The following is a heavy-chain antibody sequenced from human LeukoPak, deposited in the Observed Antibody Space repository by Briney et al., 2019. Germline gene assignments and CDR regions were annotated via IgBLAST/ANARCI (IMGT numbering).Heavy chain of an antibody. CDR3: ATTSYYDFWSGQVTGAFDI. D-gene: IGHD3-3*01. CDR1: GGSISSGGYS. J-gene: IGHJ3*02. V-gene: IGHV4-30-2*01. Sequence: MSSQTLSLTCAVSGGSISSGGYSWSWIRQPPGKGLEWIGYIYHSGSTYYNPSLKSRVTISVDRSKNQFSLKLSSVTAADTAVYYCATTSYYDFWSGQVTGAFDIWGQGTMVTVSS. CDR2: IYHSGST.